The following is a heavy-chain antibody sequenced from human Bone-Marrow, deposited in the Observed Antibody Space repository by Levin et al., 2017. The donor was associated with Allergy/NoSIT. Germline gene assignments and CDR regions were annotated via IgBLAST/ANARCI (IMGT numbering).Heavy chain of an antibody. V-gene: IGHV1-69*13. CDR2: IIPMYATA. J-gene: IGHJ4*02. Sequence: ASVKVSCKTSGGTLSNHGITWVRQAPGQGLEWMGGIIPMYATANYAENFQGRVTITADESTSTVYMALSSLTSDDTAVYYCAGGGWGAVNAYLDYWGQGTLVSVSS. CDR3: AGGGWGAVNAYLDY. D-gene: IGHD3-16*01. CDR1: GGTLSNHG.